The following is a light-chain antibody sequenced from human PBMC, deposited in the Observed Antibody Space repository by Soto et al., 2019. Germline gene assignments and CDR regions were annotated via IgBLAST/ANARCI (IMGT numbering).Light chain of an antibody. V-gene: IGLV2-14*01. CDR3: ASYTSSSTSVI. CDR2: EVS. J-gene: IGLJ2*01. Sequence: QSALTQPASVSGSPGQTITISCTGTSSDVGRYNTVSWYQHHPGKAPKLIIFEVSNRPSGISSRFSGSKSGNTASLTISGLQAEDEADYYCASYTSSSTSVIFGRGTKLTVL. CDR1: SSDVGRYNT.